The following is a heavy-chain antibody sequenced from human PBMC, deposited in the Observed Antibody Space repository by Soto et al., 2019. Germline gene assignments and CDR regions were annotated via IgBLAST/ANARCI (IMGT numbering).Heavy chain of an antibody. Sequence: ASVKVSCKASGYTFTSYDINWVRQATGQGLEWMGWMNPNSGNTGYAQKFQGRVTMTRNTSISTAYMELSSLRSEDTAVYYCARGPPGWISVRSSGWYRGGYAFDSWGQGTMVTVSS. V-gene: IGHV1-8*01. CDR3: ARGPPGWISVRSSGWYRGGYAFDS. CDR2: MNPNSGNT. D-gene: IGHD6-19*01. CDR1: GYTFTSYD. J-gene: IGHJ3*02.